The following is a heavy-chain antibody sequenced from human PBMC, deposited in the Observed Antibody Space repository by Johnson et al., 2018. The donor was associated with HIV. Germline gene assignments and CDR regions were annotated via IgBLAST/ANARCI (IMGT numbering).Heavy chain of an antibody. CDR3: AKDLRGYSYGLGAFDI. CDR2: INWNGIST. J-gene: IGHJ3*02. CDR1: GFTFDDYG. D-gene: IGHD5-18*01. Sequence: VQLVESGGGVVRPGGSLRLSCAASGFTFDDYGMSWVRQAPGKGLEWVSGINWNGISTGYADSVKGRFTISRNNAENSLYLQMNSLRAEDTAVYYCAKDLRGYSYGLGAFDIWGQGTVVTVSS. V-gene: IGHV3-20*04.